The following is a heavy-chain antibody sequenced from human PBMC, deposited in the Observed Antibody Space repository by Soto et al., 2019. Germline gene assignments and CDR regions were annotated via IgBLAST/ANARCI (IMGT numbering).Heavy chain of an antibody. Sequence: PSETLSLTCTVSGGSISSSSYYWGWIRQPPGKGLEWIGSIYYSGSTYHNPSLKSRVTISVDTSKNQFSLNLSSVTAADTAVYYCARHRNYYYYGMDVWGQGTTVTVS. J-gene: IGHJ6*02. CDR3: ARHRNYYYYGMDV. CDR1: GGSISSSSYY. V-gene: IGHV4-39*01. CDR2: IYYSGST.